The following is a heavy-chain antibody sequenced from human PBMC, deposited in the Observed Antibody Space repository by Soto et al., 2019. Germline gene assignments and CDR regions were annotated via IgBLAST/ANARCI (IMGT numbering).Heavy chain of an antibody. D-gene: IGHD6-25*01. CDR1: GGSISSGGYY. V-gene: IGHV4-31*03. Sequence: SETLSLTCTVSGGSISSGGYYWSWIRQHPGKGLEWIGYIYYSGSTYYNPSLKSRVTISVDTSKNQFSLKLSSVTAADTAVYYCARCGYFTDAFDIWGQGTMVTVS. CDR2: IYYSGST. CDR3: ARCGYFTDAFDI. J-gene: IGHJ3*02.